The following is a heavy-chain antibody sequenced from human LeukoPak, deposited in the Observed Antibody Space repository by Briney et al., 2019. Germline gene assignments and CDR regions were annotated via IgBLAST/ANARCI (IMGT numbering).Heavy chain of an antibody. Sequence: PPGGSLRLSCAASGFTFSSYGMSWVRQAPGKGLEWVSTISASGGSTYYADSVKGRFTISRDNSKNTLYLQMNSLRAEDTAVYYCARGGDFWSGYSRGYYMDVWGKGTTVTVSS. CDR3: ARGGDFWSGYSRGYYMDV. CDR1: GFTFSSYG. J-gene: IGHJ6*03. CDR2: ISASGGST. V-gene: IGHV3-23*01. D-gene: IGHD3-3*01.